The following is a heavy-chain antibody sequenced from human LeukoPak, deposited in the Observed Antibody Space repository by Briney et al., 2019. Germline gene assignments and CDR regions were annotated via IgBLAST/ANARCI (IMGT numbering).Heavy chain of an antibody. V-gene: IGHV3-74*01. D-gene: IGHD1-26*01. CDR3: AKTQVGATYFDY. CDR1: GFTFSTYW. CDR2: INSDGSST. J-gene: IGHJ4*02. Sequence: PGGSLRLSCAASGFTFSTYWMHWVRQAPGKGLVWVSRINSDGSSTSYADSVKGRFTISRDNAKNTPYLQMNSLRAEDTAVYYCAKTQVGATYFDYWGQGTLVTVSS.